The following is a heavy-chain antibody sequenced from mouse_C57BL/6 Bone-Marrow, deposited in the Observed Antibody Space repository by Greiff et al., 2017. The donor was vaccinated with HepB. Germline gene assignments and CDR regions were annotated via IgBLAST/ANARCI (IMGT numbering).Heavy chain of an antibody. CDR1: GFTFSSYG. D-gene: IGHD1-1*02. CDR3: ARLLWSFAY. Sequence: DVKLVESGGDLVKPGGSLKLSCAASGFTFSSYGMSWVRQTPDKRLEWVATISSGCSYTYYPASVKGRFTISRDNAKNTLYLQMSSMKSEDTARYYWARLLWSFAYGGQGTLVTVSA. V-gene: IGHV5-6*02. CDR2: ISSGCSYT. J-gene: IGHJ3*01.